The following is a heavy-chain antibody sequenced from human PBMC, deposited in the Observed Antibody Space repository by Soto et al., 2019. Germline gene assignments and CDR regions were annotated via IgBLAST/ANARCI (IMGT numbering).Heavy chain of an antibody. CDR3: ASAIGPTLFDY. D-gene: IGHD3-22*01. CDR1: GLTFSSYD. J-gene: IGHJ4*02. CDR2: IGTTGDT. V-gene: IGHV3-13*04. Sequence: PGGSMRISCSASGLTFSSYDMHWVRQGTGNGLEWVSAIGTTGDTYYAGSVKGRLTISRENAKNSLYLQMNSLRAGDTAIYFCASAIGPTLFDYWGQVTLVAASS.